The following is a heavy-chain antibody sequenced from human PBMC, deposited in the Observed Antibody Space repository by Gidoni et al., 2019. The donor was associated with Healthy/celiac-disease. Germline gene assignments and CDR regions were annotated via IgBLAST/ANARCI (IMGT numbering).Heavy chain of an antibody. D-gene: IGHD6-13*01. J-gene: IGHJ6*02. Sequence: EVQLLESGGGLVEPGGSRRPSCAASGFTCSSYAMSWVRQAPGKGLEWVSAISGSGGSTYYADSVKGRFTISRDNSKNTLYLQMNSLRAEDTAVYYCAKAWQQLVYYYYGMDVWGQGTTVTVSS. CDR1: GFTCSSYA. V-gene: IGHV3-23*01. CDR2: ISGSGGST. CDR3: AKAWQQLVYYYYGMDV.